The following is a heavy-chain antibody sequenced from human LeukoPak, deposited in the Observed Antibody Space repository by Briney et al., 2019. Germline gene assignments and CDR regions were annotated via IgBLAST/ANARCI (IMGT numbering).Heavy chain of an antibody. V-gene: IGHV3-33*01. CDR1: GFTFSSYG. D-gene: IGHD4-17*01. Sequence: GRSLRLSCAASGFTFSSYGMHWVRQAPGKGLEWVAVIWYDGSNKYYADSVKGRFTISRDNSKNTLYLQMNSLRAEDTAVYYCARMGVASTPDYGDYYFDYWGQGTLVTVSS. CDR3: ARMGVASTPDYGDYYFDY. J-gene: IGHJ4*02. CDR2: IWYDGSNK.